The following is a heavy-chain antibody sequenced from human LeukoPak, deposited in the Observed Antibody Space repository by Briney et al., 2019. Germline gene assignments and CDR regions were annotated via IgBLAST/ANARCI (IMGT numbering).Heavy chain of an antibody. Sequence: GGSLRLSCAASGFTFSNAWMSWVRQAPGKGLEWVGRIKSKTDGGTTDYAAPVKGRFTISRDDSKNTLYLQMNSLKTEDTAVYYCTTLGYCSSTSCYSPTALYYYYMDVWGKGTTVTVSS. J-gene: IGHJ6*03. V-gene: IGHV3-15*01. D-gene: IGHD2-2*01. CDR1: GFTFSNAW. CDR3: TTLGYCSSTSCYSPTALYYYYMDV. CDR2: IKSKTDGGTT.